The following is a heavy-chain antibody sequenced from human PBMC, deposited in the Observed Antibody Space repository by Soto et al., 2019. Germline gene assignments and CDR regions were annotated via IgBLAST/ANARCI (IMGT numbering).Heavy chain of an antibody. CDR1: GGLFSSFA. Sequence: QEQLVQSGAEVKKPGSSVKVSCKDSGGLFSSFAISWVRQAPGQGLEWMGGIIPVFGTTNYAQKFQGRVTITAAESTNTAYMELSSLRSDDTAMYYCARGGGPYVWFNEFWGQGTQVTVSS. CDR2: IIPVFGTT. V-gene: IGHV1-69*01. J-gene: IGHJ4*02. CDR3: ARGGGPYVWFNEF. D-gene: IGHD3-16*01.